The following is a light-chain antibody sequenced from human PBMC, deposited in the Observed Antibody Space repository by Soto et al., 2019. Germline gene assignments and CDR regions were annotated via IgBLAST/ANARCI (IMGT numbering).Light chain of an antibody. J-gene: IGKJ2*02. CDR1: QSVSSN. CDR3: QQYNIWVPWT. CDR2: GAS. Sequence: EIVMTQSPATLSVSPGERATLSCRASQSVSSNLAWYQQKPGQAPRLLIYGASTSATGIPARFSGSGSGTEFNQTISGMNSDEIAVYSCQQYNIWVPWTFGQGAKLEIK. V-gene: IGKV3-15*01.